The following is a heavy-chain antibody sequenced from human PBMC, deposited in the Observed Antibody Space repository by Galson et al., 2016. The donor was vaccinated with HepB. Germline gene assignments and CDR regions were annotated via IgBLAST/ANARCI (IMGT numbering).Heavy chain of an antibody. CDR2: IYYSGST. CDR3: ARRLGDYGGPFDY. CDR1: GGSISSGGYY. J-gene: IGHJ4*02. Sequence: TLSLTCTVSGGSISSGGYYWNWIRQHPGKGLEWIGYIYYSGSTYYNPSLKRRVTISLDTSQKQFSLKLSSVTAADTAVYYCARRLGDYGGPFDYWGQGTLVTVSS. V-gene: IGHV4-31*03. D-gene: IGHD4-17*01.